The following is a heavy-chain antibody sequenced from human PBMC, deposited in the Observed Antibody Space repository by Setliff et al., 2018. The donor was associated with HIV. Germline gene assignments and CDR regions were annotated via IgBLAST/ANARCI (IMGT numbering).Heavy chain of an antibody. Sequence: PSETLSLTCTVSGGSISGFHWSWIRQSPGKGLEWIGYIYTGGSTNYNPSLKSRVTISVDTSKSQFSLKLNSETAADTAVYYCARELGASPHDVFDIWGQGTMVTVSS. CDR2: IYTGGST. J-gene: IGHJ3*02. CDR3: ARELGASPHDVFDI. V-gene: IGHV4-4*08. D-gene: IGHD3-16*01. CDR1: GGSISGFH.